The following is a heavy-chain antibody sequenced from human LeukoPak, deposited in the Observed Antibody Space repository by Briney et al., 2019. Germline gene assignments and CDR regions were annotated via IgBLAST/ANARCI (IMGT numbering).Heavy chain of an antibody. V-gene: IGHV3-66*01. Sequence: GGSLRLSCAASGFTVSSNYMSRVRQAPGKGLEWVSVIYSGGSTYYADSVKGRFTISRDNSKNTLYLQMNSLRAEDTAVYYCALDKSYYDSSGYYYWGQGTLVTVSS. CDR3: ALDKSYYDSSGYYY. CDR2: IYSGGST. D-gene: IGHD3-22*01. CDR1: GFTVSSNY. J-gene: IGHJ4*02.